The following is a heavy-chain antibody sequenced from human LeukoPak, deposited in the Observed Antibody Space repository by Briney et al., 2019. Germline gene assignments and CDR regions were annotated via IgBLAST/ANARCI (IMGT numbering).Heavy chain of an antibody. CDR3: ARAVPAANPFDY. CDR1: GYTFTSYA. Sequence: ASVKVSCKASGYTFTSYAMNWVRQAPGQGLEWMGWINPNSGDTNYAQKFQGRVTMTRDTSISTAYMELSRLRSDDTAVYYCARAVPAANPFDYWGQGTLVTVSS. J-gene: IGHJ4*02. CDR2: INPNSGDT. D-gene: IGHD2-2*01. V-gene: IGHV1-2*02.